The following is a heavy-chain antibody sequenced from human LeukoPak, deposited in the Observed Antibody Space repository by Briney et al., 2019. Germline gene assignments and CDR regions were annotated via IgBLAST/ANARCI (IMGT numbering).Heavy chain of an antibody. Sequence: ASVKVSCKASGYTFTGYYMHWVRQAPGQGLEWMGWINPNSGGTNYAQKFQGRVTMTRDTSISTAYMELSSLRSEDTAVYYCARVGKTVISSWYLDPYYYYGMDVWGQGTTVTVSS. CDR2: INPNSGGT. D-gene: IGHD6-13*01. V-gene: IGHV1-2*02. CDR1: GYTFTGYY. J-gene: IGHJ6*02. CDR3: ARVGKTVISSWYLDPYYYYGMDV.